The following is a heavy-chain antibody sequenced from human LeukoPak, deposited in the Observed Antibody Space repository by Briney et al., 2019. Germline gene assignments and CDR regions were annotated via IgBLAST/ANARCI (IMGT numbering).Heavy chain of an antibody. CDR2: INHSGST. V-gene: IGHV4-34*01. J-gene: IGHJ4*02. D-gene: IGHD5-18*01. CDR3: ARLGYSYGYGNPH. CDR1: GGSSSGYY. Sequence: SETLSLTCAVYGGSSSGYYWSWIRQPPGKGLEWIGEINHSGSTNYNPSLKSRVTISVDTSKNQFSLKLSSVTAADTAVYYCARLGYSYGYGNPHWGQGTLVTVSS.